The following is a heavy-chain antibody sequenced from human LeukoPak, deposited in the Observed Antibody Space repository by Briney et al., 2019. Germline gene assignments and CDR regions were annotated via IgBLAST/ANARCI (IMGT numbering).Heavy chain of an antibody. J-gene: IGHJ4*02. CDR2: ISYDGSNK. Sequence: GGSLRLSCAASGFTFSSYGMHWVRQAPGKGLEWVAVISYDGSNKYYADSVKGRFTISRDNSKNTLYLQMNSLRAEDTAVYYCAKEFHVWGSYRPLDYWGQGTLVTASS. CDR1: GFTFSSYG. CDR3: AKEFHVWGSYRPLDY. V-gene: IGHV3-30*18. D-gene: IGHD3-16*02.